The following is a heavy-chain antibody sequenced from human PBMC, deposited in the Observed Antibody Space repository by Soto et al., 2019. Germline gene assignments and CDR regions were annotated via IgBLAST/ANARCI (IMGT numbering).Heavy chain of an antibody. V-gene: IGHV4-4*02. CDR3: ARDLLTMIVPTDGYYYYGMDV. D-gene: IGHD3-22*01. CDR2: IYHSGST. J-gene: IGHJ6*02. Sequence: QVQLQESGPGLVKPSGTLSLTCAVSGGAISSSDWWIWVRQPPGKGLEWIGEIYHSGSTNYNPSHKSRVTISVDKSKNQFSLKLSSVTAADTAVYYCARDLLTMIVPTDGYYYYGMDVWGQGTTVTVSS. CDR1: GGAISSSDW.